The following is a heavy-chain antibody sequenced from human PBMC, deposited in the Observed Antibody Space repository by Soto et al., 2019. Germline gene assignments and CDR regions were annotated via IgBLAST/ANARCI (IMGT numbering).Heavy chain of an antibody. CDR2: IHGGGNK. Sequence: EVQLVESGGTVIQPGESLRLSCAASGLNVNTHYMTWVRQAPGKGLEWLSIIHGGGNKFYSDSVKGRFTISRDTSKNTVYLQMISLTVDDTAVYYCASGPTLAARLGWNYFDPWGQGTLVTVSS. CDR3: ASGPTLAARLGWNYFDP. D-gene: IGHD6-6*01. CDR1: GLNVNTHY. J-gene: IGHJ5*02. V-gene: IGHV3-53*01.